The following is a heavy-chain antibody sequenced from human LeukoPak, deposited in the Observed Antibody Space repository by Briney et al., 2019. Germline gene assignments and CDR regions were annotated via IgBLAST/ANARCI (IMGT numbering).Heavy chain of an antibody. Sequence: GGSLRLSCAASGLTFNNHAMSWVRQSPGKGLEWVSVISGSGDSTHYAESVKGRFTISRDNSKNTVHLQMSSLRAEDTAVYFCAKGCSGIYCLGYYYLDVWGKGTTVTVSS. CDR1: GLTFNNHA. CDR3: AKGCSGIYCLGYYYLDV. D-gene: IGHD1-26*01. J-gene: IGHJ6*03. V-gene: IGHV3-23*01. CDR2: ISGSGDST.